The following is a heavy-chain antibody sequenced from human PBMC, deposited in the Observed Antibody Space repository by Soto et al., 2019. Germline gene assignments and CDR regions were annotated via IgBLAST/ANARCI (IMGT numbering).Heavy chain of an antibody. V-gene: IGHV4-4*03. CDR1: GGSISSSNW. CDR2: IYHSGST. J-gene: IGHJ4*02. CDR3: ARGQHEGAAYYFDY. Sequence: LRKTLSLTCAVSGGSISSSNWWSWVRQPPGKGLEWIGEIYHSGSTNYNPSLKSRVTISVDKSKNQFSLKLSSVTAADTAVYYCARGQHEGAAYYFDYWGQGTLVTVSS. D-gene: IGHD1-26*01.